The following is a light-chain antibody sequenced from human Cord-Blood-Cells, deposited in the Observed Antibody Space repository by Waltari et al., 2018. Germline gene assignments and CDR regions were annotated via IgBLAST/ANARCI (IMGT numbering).Light chain of an antibody. J-gene: IGKJ5*01. CDR1: QSISSY. CDR2: AAS. CDR3: QQSYSTPIS. V-gene: IGKV1-39*01. Sequence: DIQMTQSPSSLSASVGDRVTITCRASQSISSYLNWYQQKPGKAPKLLIYAASSLQSGVPSRFSGSGSGTDFTLTISSLQPKDFATYHCQQSYSTPISFGQGTRLEIK.